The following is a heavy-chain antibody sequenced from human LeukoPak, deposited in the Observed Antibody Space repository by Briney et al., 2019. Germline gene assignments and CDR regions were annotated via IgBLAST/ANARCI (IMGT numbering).Heavy chain of an antibody. CDR3: AREKRYYYDSSGYYPGKYYFDY. V-gene: IGHV4-34*01. CDR2: INHSGST. D-gene: IGHD3-22*01. CDR1: GGSMSNYY. Sequence: SETLSLTCTVSGGSMSNYYWSWIRQPPGKGLEWIGEINHSGSTNYNPSLKSRVTISVDTYKNQFSLKLSSVTAADTAVYYCAREKRYYYDSSGYYPGKYYFDYWGQGTLVTVSS. J-gene: IGHJ4*02.